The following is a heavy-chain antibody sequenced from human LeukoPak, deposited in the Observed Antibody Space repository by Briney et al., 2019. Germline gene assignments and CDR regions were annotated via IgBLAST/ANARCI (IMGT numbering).Heavy chain of an antibody. CDR2: ISGSGGST. D-gene: IGHD4-17*01. CDR1: GFTFDDYA. Sequence: GGSLRLSCAASGFTFDDYAMHWVRQAPGKGLEWVSAISGSGGSTHYADSVKGRFTISRDNSKNTLYLQMNSLRAEDTAVYYCAKLQMTTVARYYFDYWGQGTLVTVSS. CDR3: AKLQMTTVARYYFDY. V-gene: IGHV3-23*01. J-gene: IGHJ4*02.